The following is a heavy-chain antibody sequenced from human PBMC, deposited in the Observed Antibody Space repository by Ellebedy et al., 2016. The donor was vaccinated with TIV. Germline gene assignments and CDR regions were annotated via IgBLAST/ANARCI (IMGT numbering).Heavy chain of an antibody. CDR3: AREGIAAPLGY. CDR2: MNPNSGNT. CDR1: GSTFTSYD. Sequence: ASVKVSXXASGSTFTSYDINWVRQATGQGLEWMGWMNPNSGNTGYAQKFQGRVTMTRNTSISTAYMELSSLRSEDTAVYYCAREGIAAPLGYWGQGTLVTVSS. V-gene: IGHV1-8*01. D-gene: IGHD6-13*01. J-gene: IGHJ4*02.